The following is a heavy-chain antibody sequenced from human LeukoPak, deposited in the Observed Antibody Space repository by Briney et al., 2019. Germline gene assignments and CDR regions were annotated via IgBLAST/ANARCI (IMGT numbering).Heavy chain of an antibody. CDR3: ANGGLKKNMVRGVIIKTHFDY. CDR1: RFTFSSYG. CDR2: IQYGGSNE. V-gene: IGHV3-30*02. Sequence: PGGSLRLSCAASRFTFSSYGMHWVRQAPGKGLEWAAYIQYGGSNEQYEDSVKGRFSISRDSSKNILYLQMNSLRAEDTAVYYCANGGLKKNMVRGVIIKTHFDYWGQGTLVTVSS. J-gene: IGHJ4*02. D-gene: IGHD3-10*01.